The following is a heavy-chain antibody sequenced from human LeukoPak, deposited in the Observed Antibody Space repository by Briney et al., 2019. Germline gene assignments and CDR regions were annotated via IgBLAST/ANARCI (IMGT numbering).Heavy chain of an antibody. CDR2: VFNKGGT. J-gene: IGHJ4*02. CDR1: GGSLGSYH. Sequence: SETLSLTCSVSGGSLGSYHWNWIRQPSGKGLEWIGVVFNKGGTKHKPPLTSRVAISLDTSKISFALKLSSVTAGDAAVYYCVTSYGGDVLDYWGQGALVIVSS. D-gene: IGHD5-12*01. V-gene: IGHV4-59*01. CDR3: VTSYGGDVLDY.